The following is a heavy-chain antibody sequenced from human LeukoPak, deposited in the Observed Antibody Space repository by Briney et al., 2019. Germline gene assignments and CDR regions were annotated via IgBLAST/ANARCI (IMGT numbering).Heavy chain of an antibody. V-gene: IGHV3-9*01. CDR2: ILRNSGSI. J-gene: IGHJ4*02. Sequence: PGRSLRLSCAASGFTFDDYAMHWVRQAPGKGLEWVSGILRNSGSIGYADSVKGRFTISRDDAKNSLYLQMNSLRAEDTALYYCAKDGGRDTAAAYYWGQGTLVSVSS. CDR1: GFTFDDYA. D-gene: IGHD6-13*01. CDR3: AKDGGRDTAAAYY.